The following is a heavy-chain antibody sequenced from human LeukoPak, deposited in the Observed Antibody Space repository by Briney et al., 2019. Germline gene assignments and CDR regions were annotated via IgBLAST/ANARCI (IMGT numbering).Heavy chain of an antibody. CDR3: ARVKGLRFLEWLLY. Sequence: ASVKVSCKASGGTFSSYDINWVRQATGQGLEWMGWMNPNSGNTGYAQKFQGRVTMTRNTSISTAYMELSSLRSEDTAVYYCARVKGLRFLEWLLYWGQGTLVTVSS. J-gene: IGHJ4*02. D-gene: IGHD3-3*01. V-gene: IGHV1-8*02. CDR2: MNPNSGNT. CDR1: GGTFSSYD.